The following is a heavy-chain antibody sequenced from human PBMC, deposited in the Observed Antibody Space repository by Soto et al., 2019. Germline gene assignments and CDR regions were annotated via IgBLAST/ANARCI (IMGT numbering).Heavy chain of an antibody. V-gene: IGHV3-23*01. CDR3: AKPSTSTTVTTCFDY. CDR1: GFTFSSYG. D-gene: IGHD4-17*01. CDR2: ISGSGGTT. Sequence: GGSLRLSCAASGFTFSSYGMSWVRQAPWKGLEWVSSISGSGGTTYHADSVKGRFTISRDNSKNTLYLQMNSLRVDDTAVYYCAKPSTSTTVTTCFDYWGQGALVTVSS. J-gene: IGHJ4*02.